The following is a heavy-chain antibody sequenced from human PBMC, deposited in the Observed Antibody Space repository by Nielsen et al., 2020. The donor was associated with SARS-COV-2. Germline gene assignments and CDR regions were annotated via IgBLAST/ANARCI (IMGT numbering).Heavy chain of an antibody. V-gene: IGHV1-18*01. Sequence: ASVKVSCKASGYPFTSYGVSWVRQAPGQGLEWMGWISGENDDTKYVEKFQGRVTMTTDTSTRTAYMELRGLNFDDTAVYYCARDYSFGRPFDYWGQGTLVTVSS. CDR3: ARDYSFGRPFDY. CDR1: GYPFTSYG. D-gene: IGHD4-11*01. J-gene: IGHJ4*02. CDR2: ISGENDDT.